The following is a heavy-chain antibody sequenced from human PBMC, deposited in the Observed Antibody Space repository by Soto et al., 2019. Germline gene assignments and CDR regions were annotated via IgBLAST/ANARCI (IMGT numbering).Heavy chain of an antibody. CDR3: AKDGRQQLVPRIYYGMDV. V-gene: IGHV3-30*18. D-gene: IGHD6-13*01. Sequence: QVQLVESGGGVVQPGRSLRLSCAASGFTFSSYGMHWVRQAPGKGLEWVAVISYDGSNKYYADSVKGRFTISRDNFKNTLYLQMNSLRAEDTAVYYCAKDGRQQLVPRIYYGMDVWGHWTTVTVSS. CDR1: GFTFSSYG. J-gene: IGHJ6*02. CDR2: ISYDGSNK.